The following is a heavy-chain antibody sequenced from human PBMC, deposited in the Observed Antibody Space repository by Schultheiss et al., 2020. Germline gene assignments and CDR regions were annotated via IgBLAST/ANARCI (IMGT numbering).Heavy chain of an antibody. Sequence: SATLSLTCTVSGGSISSYSWSWIRQPPGKGLEWIGYIYHSGSTYYNPSLKSRVTISVDRSKNQFSLKLSSVTAADTAVYYCARDLPPYGSGSSYYYMDVWGKGTTVTVSS. CDR1: GGSISSYS. V-gene: IGHV4-59*12. CDR3: ARDLPPYGSGSSYYYMDV. CDR2: IYHSGST. J-gene: IGHJ6*03. D-gene: IGHD3-10*01.